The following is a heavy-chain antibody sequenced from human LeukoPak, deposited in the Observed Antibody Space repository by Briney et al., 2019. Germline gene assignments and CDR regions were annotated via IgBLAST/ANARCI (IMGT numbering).Heavy chain of an antibody. CDR2: IYPGDSDT. V-gene: IGHV5-51*01. D-gene: IGHD3-3*01. Sequence: GESLKISCKGPGYSFTSYWIGWVRQLPGKGLEWMGIIYPGDSDTRYSPSFQGQVTISADKSISTAYLQWSSLKASDTAMYYCARHPPFWSGYSNYYYGMDVWGQGTTVTVSS. J-gene: IGHJ6*02. CDR1: GYSFTSYW. CDR3: ARHPPFWSGYSNYYYGMDV.